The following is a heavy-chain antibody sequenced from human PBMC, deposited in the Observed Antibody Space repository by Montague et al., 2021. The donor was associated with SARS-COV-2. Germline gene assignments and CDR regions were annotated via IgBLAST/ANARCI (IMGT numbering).Heavy chain of an antibody. D-gene: IGHD2/OR15-2a*01. CDR1: GFTFSLYC. V-gene: IGHV3-74*01. CDR3: ARDVPRGGLMWVTILYYYYGMDV. CDR2: INTDGSTI. Sequence: SLRLSCAASGFTFSLYCMHWVRQAPGKGLVWVSRINTDGSTISYADSVKGRFTVSRDNAKNTLYLQVDSLRAEDTAVYYCARDVPRGGLMWVTILYYYYGMDVWGQGTTVTVSS. J-gene: IGHJ6*02.